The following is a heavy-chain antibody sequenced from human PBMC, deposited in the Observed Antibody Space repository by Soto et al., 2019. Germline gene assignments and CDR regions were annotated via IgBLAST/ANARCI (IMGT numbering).Heavy chain of an antibody. CDR3: ARDGYCSGGSCYGLLSFDY. CDR2: IWYDGSKK. D-gene: IGHD2-15*01. Sequence: QVQLVESGGGVAQPEKSLRLSCTASGFTFSSYGMHWVRQVPGKGLELVALIWYDGSKKYYADPVKGRFTISRDNSKNTLFLQMNSLRAEDTAVYHCARDGYCSGGSCYGLLSFDYWGQGTLVAFSS. CDR1: GFTFSSYG. J-gene: IGHJ4*02. V-gene: IGHV3-33*01.